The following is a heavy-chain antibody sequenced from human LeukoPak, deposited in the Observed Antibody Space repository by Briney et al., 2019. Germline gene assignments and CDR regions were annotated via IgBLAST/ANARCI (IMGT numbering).Heavy chain of an antibody. V-gene: IGHV4-59*01. CDR1: GGSISSYY. J-gene: IGHJ4*02. D-gene: IGHD3-22*01. CDR2: IYYSGST. CDR3: ARGGYYYDSSGYFDY. Sequence: PSETLSLTCTVSGGSISSYYWSWIRQPPGKGLEWIGYIYYSGSTNYNPSLKSRVTIPVDTSKNQFSLKLSSVTAADTAVYYCARGGYYYDSSGYFDYWGQGTLVTVSS.